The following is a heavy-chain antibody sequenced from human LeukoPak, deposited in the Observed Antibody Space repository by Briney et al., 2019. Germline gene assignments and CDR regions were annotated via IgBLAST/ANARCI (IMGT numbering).Heavy chain of an antibody. CDR1: GSTFDDYG. D-gene: IGHD1-26*01. Sequence: RPGGSLRLSCAASGSTFDDYGMSWVRQAPGKGLEWVSGINRNGGSTGYADSVKGRFTISRDNAKNSLYLQMNSLRAEDTALYYCARDRLGGKEWEPLDYWGQGTLVTVSS. V-gene: IGHV3-20*04. CDR3: ARDRLGGKEWEPLDY. CDR2: INRNGGST. J-gene: IGHJ4*02.